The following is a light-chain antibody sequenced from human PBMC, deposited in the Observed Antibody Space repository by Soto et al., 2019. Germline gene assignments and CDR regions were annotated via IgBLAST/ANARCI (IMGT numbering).Light chain of an antibody. Sequence: EILSTQSAETLSGGPGERGSLSCRASQSVSSNLAWYQQKPGQAPRLLIYGVSTRATDIPARFSGSGSGTEFTLTISSLQSEDFAVYYCQHDNNWPRTFGQGTKV. CDR1: QSVSSN. V-gene: IGKV3-15*01. CDR2: GVS. J-gene: IGKJ1*01. CDR3: QHDNNWPRT.